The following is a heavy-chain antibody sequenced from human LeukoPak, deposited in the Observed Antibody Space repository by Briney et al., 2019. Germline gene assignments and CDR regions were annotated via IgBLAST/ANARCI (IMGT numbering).Heavy chain of an antibody. V-gene: IGHV4-4*07. Sequence: SETLSFTCTVSGGSISSFYWTWIRQPAGKGLEWIGRIYTNGRTNYKSSLKSRVNMSVDMSNNQFSLRLNSVTAADTAMYYCARGLGVTPFDFWGQGILVTVSS. CDR2: IYTNGRT. CDR1: GGSISSFY. J-gene: IGHJ4*02. CDR3: ARGLGVTPFDF. D-gene: IGHD2-21*02.